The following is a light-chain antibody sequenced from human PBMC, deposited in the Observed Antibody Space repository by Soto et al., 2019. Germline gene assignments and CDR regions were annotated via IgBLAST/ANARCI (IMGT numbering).Light chain of an antibody. CDR2: ATS. CDR3: QQSYNYPRT. J-gene: IGKJ1*01. Sequence: DVQRTQSPSSLSASVGGRVTITCRASQNITTFLNWYQQRPGKAPKVLIYATSSLQSGVPSRFSGSGSGTDFTLTISSLQPEDFATYFCQQSYNYPRTFGQGTKAYIK. V-gene: IGKV1-39*01. CDR1: QNITTF.